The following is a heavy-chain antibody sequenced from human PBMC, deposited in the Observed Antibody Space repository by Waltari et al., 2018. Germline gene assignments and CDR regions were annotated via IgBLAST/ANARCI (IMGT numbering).Heavy chain of an antibody. J-gene: IGHJ6*03. CDR1: GFTFSSYW. CDR3: ARDREWELLVMDV. V-gene: IGHV3-74*01. D-gene: IGHD1-26*01. Sequence: EVQLVESGGGLVQPGGSLRLSCAASGFTFSSYWMHWVRQAPGKGLVWVSRINSDGRSTSYAGSVKGRFTISRDNAKNTLYLQMNSLRAEDTAVYYCARDREWELLVMDVWGKGTTVTVSS. CDR2: INSDGRST.